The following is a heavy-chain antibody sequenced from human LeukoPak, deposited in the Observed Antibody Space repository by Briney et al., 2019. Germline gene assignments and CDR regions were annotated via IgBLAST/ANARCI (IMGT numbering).Heavy chain of an antibody. Sequence: SETLSLTCAVYGGSFSGYYWSWIRQPSGKGLEWIGEINHSGSTNYNPSLKSRVTISVDTSQSQFSLKLSSVTAADRAVYYCARHEGSYYDKSGYTFDCWGQGTLVTVSS. CDR2: INHSGST. V-gene: IGHV4-34*01. CDR3: ARHEGSYYDKSGYTFDC. J-gene: IGHJ4*02. D-gene: IGHD3-22*01. CDR1: GGSFSGYY.